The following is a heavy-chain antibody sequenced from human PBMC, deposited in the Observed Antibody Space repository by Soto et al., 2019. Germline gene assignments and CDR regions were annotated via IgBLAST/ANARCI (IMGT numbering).Heavy chain of an antibody. D-gene: IGHD1-1*01. V-gene: IGHV3-53*01. CDR1: GLTISGKKY. Sequence: DVQLVESGGGLIQPGESLRLSCAAFGLTISGKKYVAWVRQAPGKELEWVSALYDVAGSFYADSVKGRFTTSSDRSKTTVYLQMNDLRRDDTAVYYCATWHEREHAYDVWGQGTTVTVSS. CDR3: ATWHEREHAYDV. CDR2: LYDVAGS. J-gene: IGHJ3*01.